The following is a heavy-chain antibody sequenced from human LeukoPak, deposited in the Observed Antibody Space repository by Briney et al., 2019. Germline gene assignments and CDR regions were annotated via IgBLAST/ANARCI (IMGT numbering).Heavy chain of an antibody. J-gene: IGHJ6*03. Sequence: PSETLSLTCTVSGGSISSYYWSWIRQPPGKGLEWIGYIYYSGSTNYNPSLKSRVTISVDTSKNQFSLKLSSVTAADTAVYYCASLRACGSQQSYYYYMDVWGKGTTVTVSS. V-gene: IGHV4-59*01. CDR1: GGSISSYY. D-gene: IGHD2-15*01. CDR2: IYYSGST. CDR3: ASLRACGSQQSYYYYMDV.